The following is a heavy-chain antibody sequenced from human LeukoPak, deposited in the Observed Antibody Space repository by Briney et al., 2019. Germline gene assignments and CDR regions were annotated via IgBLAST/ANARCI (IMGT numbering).Heavy chain of an antibody. CDR1: GFTFDDYS. V-gene: IGHV3-7*01. J-gene: IGHJ4*02. CDR3: ARDSSGYQ. Sequence: GGSLRLSCAASGFTFDDYSVNWVRQAPGKGLEWVASIKEDGSEKYYGDSVKGRFTISRDNAKNSLYLQMNSLRAEDTAVYYCARDSSGYQWGQGTLVTVSS. CDR2: IKEDGSEK. D-gene: IGHD3-22*01.